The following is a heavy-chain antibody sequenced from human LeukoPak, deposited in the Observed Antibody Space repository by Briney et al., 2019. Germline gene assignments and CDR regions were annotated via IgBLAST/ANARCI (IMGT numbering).Heavy chain of an antibody. Sequence: ETLSLTCTVSGVSISSSNSYWGWIRQPPGKGLEWVSAISGSGGSTYYADSVKGRFTISRDNSKNTLCLQMNSLRAEDTAVYYCAKEARRSVVPAASDYWGQGTLVTVSS. V-gene: IGHV3-23*01. CDR1: GVSISSSNSY. CDR2: ISGSGGST. J-gene: IGHJ4*02. CDR3: AKEARRSVVPAASDY. D-gene: IGHD2-2*01.